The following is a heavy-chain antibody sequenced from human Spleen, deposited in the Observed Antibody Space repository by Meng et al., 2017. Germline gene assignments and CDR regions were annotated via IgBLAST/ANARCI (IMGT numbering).Heavy chain of an antibody. V-gene: IGHV4-30-2*01. CDR1: GGSISSGDAS. D-gene: IGHD3-10*01. CDR2: IYYRGTT. Sequence: QLQLQESGSGLVKPSQTLSLTCAVSGGSISSGDASWSWIRQPPGKGLEWIGYIYYRGTTFYNPSLKSRVTISADRSKNQFSLKLTSVTAADTAVYHCLRGSGGSVWGQGTLVTVSS. CDR3: LRGSGGSV. J-gene: IGHJ1*01.